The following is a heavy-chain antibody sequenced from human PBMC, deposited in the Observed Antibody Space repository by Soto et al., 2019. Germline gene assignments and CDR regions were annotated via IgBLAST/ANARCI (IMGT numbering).Heavy chain of an antibody. V-gene: IGHV3-23*01. CDR2: LSDSGGSI. CDR3: AHFDWFIDY. J-gene: IGHJ4*02. Sequence: GGSLRLSCTASGFTFSSHAMTWVRQAPGKGLEWVSGLSDSGGSIYYADSVKGRFTIFRDNSMNTLYLQMNTLRAEDTAVYYCAHFDWFIDYWGQGTLVTVSS. D-gene: IGHD3-9*01. CDR1: GFTFSSHA.